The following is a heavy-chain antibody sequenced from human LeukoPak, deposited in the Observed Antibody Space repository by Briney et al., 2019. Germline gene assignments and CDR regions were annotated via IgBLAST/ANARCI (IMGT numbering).Heavy chain of an antibody. J-gene: IGHJ4*02. CDR3: ARGVQWLSFDY. V-gene: IGHV3-30*04. CDR1: GFTFSSYA. Sequence: GGSLRLSCAASGFTFSSYAMHWVRQAPGKGLEWVAVISYDGSNKYYADSVKGRFTISRDNSKNTLYPQMNSLRAEDTAVYYCARGVQWLSFDYWGQGTLVTVSS. D-gene: IGHD6-19*01. CDR2: ISYDGSNK.